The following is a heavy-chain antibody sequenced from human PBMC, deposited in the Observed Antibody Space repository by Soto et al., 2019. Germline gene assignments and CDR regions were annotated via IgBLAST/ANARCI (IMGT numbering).Heavy chain of an antibody. J-gene: IGHJ6*02. D-gene: IGHD3-16*01. CDR3: ARVLGAGQPVGEFYYYYGMDV. Sequence: PSGRLSLTCTVSGGSVSSGDYYGRWIRKPPGKGLEWIGYIYYSGSTYYNPSLKSRVTISVDTSKNQFSLKLSSVTAADTAVYYCARVLGAGQPVGEFYYYYGMDVWGQGTTVTVSS. CDR2: IYYSGST. CDR1: GGSVSSGDYY. V-gene: IGHV4-30-4*01.